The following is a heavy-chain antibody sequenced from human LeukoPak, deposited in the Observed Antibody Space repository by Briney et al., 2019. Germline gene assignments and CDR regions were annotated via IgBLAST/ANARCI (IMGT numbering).Heavy chain of an antibody. CDR3: ARDSSSGHLRYFDY. Sequence: PGGSLRLSCAASGFTFDDYGMSWVRQAPGKGLEWVSGINWNGGSTGYADSVKGRFTISRDNAKNSLYLQMNSLRAEDTALYYCARDSSSGHLRYFDYWGQGTLVTVSS. J-gene: IGHJ4*02. V-gene: IGHV3-20*04. D-gene: IGHD6-6*01. CDR1: GFTFDDYG. CDR2: INWNGGST.